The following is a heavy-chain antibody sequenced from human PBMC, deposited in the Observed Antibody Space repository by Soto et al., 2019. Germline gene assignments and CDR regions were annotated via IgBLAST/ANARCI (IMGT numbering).Heavy chain of an antibody. Sequence: GGSLRLSCAASGFTFSSYAMSWVRQAPGKGREWVSAISSSGGNIYYADSVKGRFTISRDNAKNSLYLQMNSLRAEDTAVYYCARDELPAGTNSAFDIWGQGTMVTVSS. CDR3: ARDELPAGTNSAFDI. CDR2: ISSSGGNI. J-gene: IGHJ3*02. CDR1: GFTFSSYA. V-gene: IGHV3-21*01. D-gene: IGHD3-10*01.